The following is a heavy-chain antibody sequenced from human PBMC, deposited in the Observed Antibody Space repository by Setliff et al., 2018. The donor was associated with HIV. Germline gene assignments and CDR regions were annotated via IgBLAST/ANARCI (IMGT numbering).Heavy chain of an antibody. D-gene: IGHD3-16*02. J-gene: IGHJ4*02. CDR2: INAYNGDT. Sequence: ASVKVSCKASGYIFTSYGISWVRQAPGQGLEWMGRINAYNGDTNYAQKVQGRVTMTTDTSTSTAYMEVRSLRSDDTAVYYCARGPYVWGSYRYPGDNWGQGTLVTVSS. V-gene: IGHV1-18*01. CDR3: ARGPYVWGSYRYPGDN. CDR1: GYIFTSYG.